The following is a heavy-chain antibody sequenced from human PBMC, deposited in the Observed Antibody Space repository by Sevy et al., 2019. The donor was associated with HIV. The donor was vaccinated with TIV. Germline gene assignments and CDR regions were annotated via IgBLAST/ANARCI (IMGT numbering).Heavy chain of an antibody. J-gene: IGHJ4*02. V-gene: IGHV3-33*06. D-gene: IGHD5-12*01. CDR1: GFTFSNYG. CDR2: IWYDGSNK. CDR3: AKDNFSRRRDGYNYLFDY. Sequence: GGSLRLSCAASGFTFSNYGMHWVRQAPGKGLKWVAVIWYDGSNKYYADSVKGRFTISRDNSKNTLYLQMNSLRAEDTAVYYCAKDNFSRRRDGYNYLFDYWGQGTLVTVSS.